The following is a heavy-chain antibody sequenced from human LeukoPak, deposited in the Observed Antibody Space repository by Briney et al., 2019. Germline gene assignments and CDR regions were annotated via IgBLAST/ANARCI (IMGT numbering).Heavy chain of an antibody. CDR3: ARGVFDFWSGYYVTFDY. Sequence: SETLSLTCAVYGGSFSGYYWSWIRQPPGKGLEWIGEINHSGSTNYNPSLKGRVTISVDTSKNQFSLKLSSVTAADTAVYYCARGVFDFWSGYYVTFDYWGQGTLVTVSS. D-gene: IGHD3-3*01. J-gene: IGHJ4*02. CDR2: INHSGST. V-gene: IGHV4-34*01. CDR1: GGSFSGYY.